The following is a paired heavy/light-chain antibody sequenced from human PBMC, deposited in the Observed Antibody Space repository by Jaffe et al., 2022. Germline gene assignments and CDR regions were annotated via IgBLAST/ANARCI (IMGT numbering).Light chain of an antibody. CDR1: ALPKQY. CDR2: KDS. CDR3: QSADSSGIRRVV. Sequence: SYELTQPPSVSVSPGQTARITCSGDALPKQYAYWYQQKPGQAPVLVIYKDSERPSGIPERFSGSSSGTTVTLTISGVQAEDEADYYCQSADSSGIRRVVFGGGTKLTVL. V-gene: IGLV3-25*03. J-gene: IGLJ2*01.
Heavy chain of an antibody. CDR2: IYHSGST. V-gene: IGHV4-4*02. Sequence: QVQLQESGPGLVKPSGTLSLTCAVSGGSISSSNWWSWVRQPPGKGLEWIGEIYHSGSTNYNPSLKSRVTISVDKSKNQFSLKLSSVTAADTAVYYCARTGARCSSTSCYINDDAFDIWGQGTMVTVSS. D-gene: IGHD2-2*01. CDR1: GGSISSSNW. J-gene: IGHJ3*02. CDR3: ARTGARCSSTSCYINDDAFDI.